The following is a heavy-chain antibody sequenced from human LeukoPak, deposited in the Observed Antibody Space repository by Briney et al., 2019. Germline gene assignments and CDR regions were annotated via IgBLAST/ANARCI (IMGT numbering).Heavy chain of an antibody. CDR3: AKLHNLNSDY. CDR1: GFTFSSYW. CDR2: INHNGNVN. Sequence: PGGSLRLSCAASGFTFSSYWMDWARQAPGKGLEWVASINHNGNVNYYVDSVKGRFTISRDNSKNTLYLQMYSLRAEDTAVYYCAKLHNLNSDYWGQGTLVTVSS. J-gene: IGHJ4*02. D-gene: IGHD1-14*01. V-gene: IGHV3-7*03.